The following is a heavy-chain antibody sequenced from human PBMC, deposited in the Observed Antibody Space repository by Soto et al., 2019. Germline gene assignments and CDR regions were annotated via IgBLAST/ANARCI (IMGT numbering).Heavy chain of an antibody. D-gene: IGHD3-9*01. CDR2: IYYSGST. CDR1: GGSISSYY. CDR3: ARGYYDILTGYYGMNWFDP. J-gene: IGHJ5*02. Sequence: SETLSLTCTVSGGSISSYYWSWIRQPPGKGLEWIGYIYYSGSTNYNPSLKSRVTISVDTSKNQFSLKLSSVTAADTAVYYCARGYYDILTGYYGMNWFDPWGQGTLVTVSS. V-gene: IGHV4-59*01.